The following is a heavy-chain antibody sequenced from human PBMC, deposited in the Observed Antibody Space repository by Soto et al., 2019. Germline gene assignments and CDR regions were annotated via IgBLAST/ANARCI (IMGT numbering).Heavy chain of an antibody. CDR2: MNPNSGNT. CDR1: GYTFTSYD. J-gene: IGHJ6*02. CDR3: ARSKYYDFGSGYYAYYYYGMDV. V-gene: IGHV1-8*01. D-gene: IGHD3-3*01. Sequence: ASVKVSCKASGYTFTSYDINWVRQATGQGLEWMGWMNPNSGNTGYAQKFQGRVTMTRNTSISTAYMELSSLRSEDTAVYYCARSKYYDFGSGYYAYYYYGMDVWGQGTTVTVSS.